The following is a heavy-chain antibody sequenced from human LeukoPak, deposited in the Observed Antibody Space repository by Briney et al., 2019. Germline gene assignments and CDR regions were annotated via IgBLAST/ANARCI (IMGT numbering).Heavy chain of an antibody. Sequence: GGSLRLSCAASGFTFSSYSMNWVRQAPGKGLEWVSSISSSSSYIYYADSVKGRYTISRDNAKNSLYLQMNSLRAEDTAVYYCARAFYGANYYYYYMDVWGKGTTVTVSS. CDR3: ARAFYGANYYYYYMDV. CDR1: GFTFSSYS. CDR2: ISSSSSYI. J-gene: IGHJ6*03. V-gene: IGHV3-21*01. D-gene: IGHD4-17*01.